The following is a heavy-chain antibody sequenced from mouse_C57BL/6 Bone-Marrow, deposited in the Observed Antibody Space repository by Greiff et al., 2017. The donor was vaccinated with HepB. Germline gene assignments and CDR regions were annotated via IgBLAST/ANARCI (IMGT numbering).Heavy chain of an antibody. CDR2: IRNKANGYTT. Sequence: EVKLVESGGGLVQPGGSLSLSCAASGFTFTDYYMSWVRQPPGKALEWLGFIRNKANGYTTEYSASVKGRFTITRDNSKSILYLQMKALRAEDSATYYCARKGAYFYYFDYWGQGTTLTVSS. D-gene: IGHD1-1*01. V-gene: IGHV7-3*01. J-gene: IGHJ2*01. CDR1: GFTFTDYY. CDR3: ARKGAYFYYFDY.